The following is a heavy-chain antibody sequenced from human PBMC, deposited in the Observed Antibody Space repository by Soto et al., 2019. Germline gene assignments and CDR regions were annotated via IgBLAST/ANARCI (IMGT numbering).Heavy chain of an antibody. CDR2: ISSDGGNK. V-gene: IGHV3-30*18. CDR1: GFTFTRSG. D-gene: IGHD2-15*01. CDR3: AKGGYPKGYGMDV. J-gene: IGHJ6*02. Sequence: GGSLRLSCATSGFTFTRSGMHWVRQAPGKGLDWVAVISSDGGNKYYGDSVRGRFTISRDNSNNTLFLEMKSLRAEDTAVYYCAKGGYPKGYGMDVWGQGTTVTVS.